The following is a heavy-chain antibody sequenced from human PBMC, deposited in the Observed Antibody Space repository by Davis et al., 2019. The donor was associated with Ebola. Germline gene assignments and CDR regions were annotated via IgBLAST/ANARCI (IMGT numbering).Heavy chain of an antibody. CDR3: AKVHPPTTVTTGWFDP. CDR1: GFIFSSYA. Sequence: PGGSLRLSCAASGFIFSSYAMSWVRQAPGKGLEWVSSTSVRSITYHADSVKGRLTISRDNSKNTLYLQMNSLRAEDTAVYYCAKVHPPTTVTTGWFDPWGQGTLVTVSS. J-gene: IGHJ5*02. CDR2: TSVRSIT. D-gene: IGHD4-17*01. V-gene: IGHV3-23*01.